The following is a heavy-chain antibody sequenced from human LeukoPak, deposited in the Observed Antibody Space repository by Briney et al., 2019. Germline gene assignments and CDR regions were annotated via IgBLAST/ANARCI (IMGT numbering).Heavy chain of an antibody. V-gene: IGHV1-2*02. CDR3: ATQLERRPPYYYYYMDV. Sequence: ASVKVSCKASGYTFTGYYMHWVRQAPGQGLEWMGWINPNSGGTNYAQKFQGRVTMTGDTSISTAYMELSRLRSDDTAVYYCATQLERRPPYYYYYMDVWGKGTTVTISS. J-gene: IGHJ6*03. D-gene: IGHD1-1*01. CDR1: GYTFTGYY. CDR2: INPNSGGT.